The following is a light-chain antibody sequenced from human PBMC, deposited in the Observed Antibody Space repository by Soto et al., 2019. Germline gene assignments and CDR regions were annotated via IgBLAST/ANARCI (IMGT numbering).Light chain of an antibody. V-gene: IGKV3-20*01. J-gene: IGKJ5*01. CDR2: AAS. Sequence: SPGTLSLSPGERATLFCRASQSVDSSYLAWYQQKPGQAPRLLIYAASSRAAGVPDRFGGSGSGTDFTLTISRLEPEDFAVYYCQQYGDSFLTFGQGTRLEIK. CDR3: QQYGDSFLT. CDR1: QSVDSSY.